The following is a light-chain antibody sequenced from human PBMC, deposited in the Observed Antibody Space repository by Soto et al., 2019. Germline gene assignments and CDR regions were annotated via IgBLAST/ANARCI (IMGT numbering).Light chain of an antibody. J-gene: IGKJ1*01. V-gene: IGKV1-39*01. CDR2: GAY. CDR1: QSISTY. CDR3: QQSFGAPRT. Sequence: IEMTQSHSSLSASLGDRVTVTCRASQSISTYVNWFQQRPGKAPKLLIYGAYTLQDGVPSRFSGSGSETEFTLTIICLQPEDFASYYCQQSFGAPRTFGQVTKV.